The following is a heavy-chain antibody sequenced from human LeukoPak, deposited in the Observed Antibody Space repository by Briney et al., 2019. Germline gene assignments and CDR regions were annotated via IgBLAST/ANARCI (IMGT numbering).Heavy chain of an antibody. CDR2: SSGSTI. J-gene: IGHJ4*02. V-gene: IGHV3-48*03. Sequence: SSGSTIYYADSVKGRFTISRDNAKNSLYLQMNSLRAEDTAIYYCAEGTGYGDYDYWGLGTLVTVSS. CDR3: AEGTGYGDYDY. D-gene: IGHD4-17*01.